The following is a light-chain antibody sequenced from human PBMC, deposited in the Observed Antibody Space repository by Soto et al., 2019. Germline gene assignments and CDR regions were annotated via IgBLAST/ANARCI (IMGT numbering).Light chain of an antibody. CDR3: LQYNNWPYT. V-gene: IGKV3-15*01. CDR1: QSVSTK. Sequence: EIVMTQSPVTLSVSPGERGTLSCRASQSVSTKLLWFQQKPGQAPRLLIYGASTRATGIPTRFSGGGSGTEFSLTISSLQSEDFAVYYCLQYNNWPYTFGQGTRVDLK. CDR2: GAS. J-gene: IGKJ2*01.